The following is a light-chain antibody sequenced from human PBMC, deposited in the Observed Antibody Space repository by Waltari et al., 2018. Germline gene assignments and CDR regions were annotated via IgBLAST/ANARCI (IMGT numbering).Light chain of an antibody. V-gene: IGKV3-20*01. CDR1: QSLNRA. Sequence: IVLTQSPGTLSMSPGEGVTLSCRASQSLNRALAWYQQKPGQAPRLLIYKGFNRATDIPDRFSGSGSGTEFSLTISRLEPEDFAVYYCQHYVSLPATFGQGTRVEIK. CDR3: QHYVSLPAT. J-gene: IGKJ1*01. CDR2: KGF.